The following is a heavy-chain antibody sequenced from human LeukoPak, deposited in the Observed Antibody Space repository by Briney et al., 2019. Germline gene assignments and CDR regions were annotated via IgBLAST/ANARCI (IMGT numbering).Heavy chain of an antibody. J-gene: IGHJ4*02. CDR3: ARDKPRGSYYGSIFDS. D-gene: IGHD1-26*01. CDR1: GFTFSSYW. CDR2: IRDDGGEI. V-gene: IGHV3-7*01. Sequence: PGGSLRLSCEASGFTFSSYWMSWVRQAPGKGLEWEANIRDDGGEIYYVDSVKGRFTISRDNAKSSLFLQMNSLRAEDAAVYYCARDKPRGSYYGSIFDSWGQGTLVTVSS.